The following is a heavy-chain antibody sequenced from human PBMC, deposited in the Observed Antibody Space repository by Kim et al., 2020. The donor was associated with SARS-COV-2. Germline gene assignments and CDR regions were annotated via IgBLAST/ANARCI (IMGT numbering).Heavy chain of an antibody. CDR3: ATDATGYLFNFDY. CDR1: GYNLTELS. CDR2: FDPEDGET. Sequence: ASVKVSCKVSGYNLTELSMHWVRQAPGKGLEWMGVFDPEDGETIYAQKFRGRVTMTEDTSTDTAYMELSSLRSEDTAVYYCATDATGYLFNFDYWGQGTLVTVSS. V-gene: IGHV1-24*01. J-gene: IGHJ4*02. D-gene: IGHD3-9*01.